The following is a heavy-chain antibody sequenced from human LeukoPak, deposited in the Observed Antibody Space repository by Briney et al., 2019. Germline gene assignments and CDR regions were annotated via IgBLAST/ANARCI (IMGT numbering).Heavy chain of an antibody. CDR2: ISAYNGNT. J-gene: IGHJ4*02. V-gene: IGHV1-18*04. CDR1: GYTFTSYG. CDR3: ARVGKYYYGSGRPDY. Sequence: ASVKVSCKASGYTFTSYGISWVRQAPGQGLEWMGWISAYNGNTNYAQKLQGRVTMTTDTSTSTAYMELRSLSSDDTAVYYCARVGKYYYGSGRPDYWGQGTLVTVSS. D-gene: IGHD3-10*01.